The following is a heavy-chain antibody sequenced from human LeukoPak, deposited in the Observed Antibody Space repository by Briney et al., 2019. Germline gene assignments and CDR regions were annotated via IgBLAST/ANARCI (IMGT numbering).Heavy chain of an antibody. CDR3: ARYTAVAGTYDAFDI. J-gene: IGHJ3*02. V-gene: IGHV3-48*03. D-gene: IGHD6-19*01. CDR2: ISSSGSTI. Sequence: GGSPRLSCAASGFTFSSYEMNWVRQAPGKGLEWVSYISSSGSTIYYADSVKGRFTISRDNAKNSLYLQMNSLRAEDTAVYYCARYTAVAGTYDAFDIWGQGTMVTVSS. CDR1: GFTFSSYE.